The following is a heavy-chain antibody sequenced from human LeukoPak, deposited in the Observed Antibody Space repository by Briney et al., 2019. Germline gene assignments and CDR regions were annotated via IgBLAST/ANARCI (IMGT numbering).Heavy chain of an antibody. CDR3: AELGITMFGGV. CDR2: ISSSGSTI. V-gene: IGHV3-48*03. D-gene: IGHD3-10*02. Sequence: GGSLRLSCAASGFTFSSYEVNWVRHAPGKGLERVSYISSSGSTIYYADSVKGRFTISRDNAKNSLYLQMNSLRAEDTAVYYCAELGITMFGGVWGKGTTVTISS. J-gene: IGHJ6*04. CDR1: GFTFSSYE.